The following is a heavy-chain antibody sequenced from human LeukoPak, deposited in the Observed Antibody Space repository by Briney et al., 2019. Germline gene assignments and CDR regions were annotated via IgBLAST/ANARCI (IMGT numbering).Heavy chain of an antibody. J-gene: IGHJ5*02. D-gene: IGHD6-19*01. CDR1: GGSISSYY. Sequence: SETLSLTCTVSGGSISSYYWSWIRQPPGKGLEWIGYIYYSGSTNYNPSLKSRVTISVDTSKNQFSMNLNSVTAADTAVYYCAKGAGPPWFDPWGQGTLVTVSS. CDR3: AKGAGPPWFDP. V-gene: IGHV4-59*08. CDR2: IYYSGST.